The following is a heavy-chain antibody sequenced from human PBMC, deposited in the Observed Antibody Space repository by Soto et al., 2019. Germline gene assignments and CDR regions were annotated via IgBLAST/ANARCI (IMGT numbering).Heavy chain of an antibody. J-gene: IGHJ4*02. CDR1: GYTFTSYA. D-gene: IGHD1-26*01. V-gene: IGHV1-18*01. Sequence: GASVKVSCKASGYTFTSYAMHWVRQAPGQGLEWMGWISAYNGNTNFAQKLQGRVTMTTDTSTSTAYMELRSLRSDDTAVYYCARDPLIVLYSGTKLGFPYDYWGQGTLVTVSS. CDR2: ISAYNGNT. CDR3: ARDPLIVLYSGTKLGFPYDY.